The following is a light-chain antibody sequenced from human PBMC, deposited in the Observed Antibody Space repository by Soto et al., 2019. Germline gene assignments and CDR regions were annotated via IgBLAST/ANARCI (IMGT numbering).Light chain of an antibody. Sequence: DIQMAQSPSTLSASVGDRVTITCRASQIINGWLAWYQQKPGKAPKLLIYKASTLQSGVPSRFSGSGSGTEFTLTISSLQPDDFATYYCQQYNGYPLTFGGGTKVEIK. CDR2: KAS. J-gene: IGKJ4*01. CDR3: QQYNGYPLT. V-gene: IGKV1-5*03. CDR1: QIINGW.